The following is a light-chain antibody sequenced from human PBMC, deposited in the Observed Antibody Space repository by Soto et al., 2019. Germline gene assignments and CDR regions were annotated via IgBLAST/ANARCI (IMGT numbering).Light chain of an antibody. CDR3: SSYTSSSPYV. Sequence: QSVLTQPASVSGSPGQSITISCTGTSSDVGGYNYVSWYQQHPGKALKLMIYEVSNRPSGVSNRFSGSKSGNTASLTISGLQAEDEADYYCSSYTSSSPYVFGTGTKVTV. CDR2: EVS. J-gene: IGLJ1*01. V-gene: IGLV2-14*01. CDR1: SSDVGGYNY.